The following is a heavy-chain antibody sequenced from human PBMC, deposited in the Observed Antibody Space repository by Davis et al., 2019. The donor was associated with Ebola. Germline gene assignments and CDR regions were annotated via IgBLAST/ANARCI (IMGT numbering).Heavy chain of an antibody. CDR1: GGSISSGSYY. D-gene: IGHD6-19*01. J-gene: IGHJ2*01. CDR2: IYTSGST. CDR3: ARIAVAGTRYFDL. Sequence: PSETLSLTCTVSGGSISSGSYYWSWIRQPAGKGLEWIGHIYTSGSTNYNPSLKSRVTISVDTSKNQFSLKLSSVTAADTAVYYCARIAVAGTRYFDLWGRGTLVTVSS. V-gene: IGHV4-61*09.